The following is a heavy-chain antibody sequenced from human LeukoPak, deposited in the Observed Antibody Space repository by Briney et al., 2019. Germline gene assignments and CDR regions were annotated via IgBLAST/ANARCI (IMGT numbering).Heavy chain of an antibody. D-gene: IGHD6-13*01. CDR2: IYYSGST. V-gene: IGHV4-59*12. J-gene: IGHJ3*02. CDR1: GGSISSYY. CDR3: ARDPGQSSSWYRFSVAFDI. Sequence: SETLSLTCTVSGGSISSYYWSWIRQPPGKGLEWIGYIYYSGSTNYNPSLKSRATMSVDTSKNQFSLKLSSVTAAVTAVYYCARDPGQSSSWYRFSVAFDIWGQGTMVTISS.